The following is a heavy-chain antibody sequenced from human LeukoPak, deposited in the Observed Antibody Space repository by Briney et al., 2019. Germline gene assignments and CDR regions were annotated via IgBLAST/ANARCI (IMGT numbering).Heavy chain of an antibody. Sequence: SETLSLTCAVYGGSFSDYYWSWIRQPPGKGLEWIGYIYYSGSTYYNPSLKSRVTISVDTSKNQFSLKLSSVTAADTAVYYCARWVDDYSLHFDYWGQGTLVTVSS. D-gene: IGHD4-4*01. CDR2: IYYSGST. CDR3: ARWVDDYSLHFDY. V-gene: IGHV4-30-4*01. CDR1: GGSFSDYY. J-gene: IGHJ4*02.